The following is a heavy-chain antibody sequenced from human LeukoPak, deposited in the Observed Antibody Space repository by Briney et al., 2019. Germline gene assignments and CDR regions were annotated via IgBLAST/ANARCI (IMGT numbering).Heavy chain of an antibody. CDR2: INPNSGNT. Sequence: ASVKVSCKASGYNFINYDINWVRQATGQGLEWMGWINPNSGNTGFAQKFKGGVTMTRNTSITKAYMEVSSLRSEDTAVYYCARGSWYYRSTSYSYYYMDVWGKGTTVTVS. J-gene: IGHJ6*03. CDR1: GYNFINYD. D-gene: IGHD2-2*01. CDR3: ARGSWYYRSTSYSYYYMDV. V-gene: IGHV1-8*02.